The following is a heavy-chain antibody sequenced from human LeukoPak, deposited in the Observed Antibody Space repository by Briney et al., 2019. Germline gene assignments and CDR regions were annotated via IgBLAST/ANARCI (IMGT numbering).Heavy chain of an antibody. CDR2: IYHSGSA. V-gene: IGHV4-4*07. CDR3: ARGDGVASASGGVDP. D-gene: IGHD6-13*01. Sequence: SETLSLTCTVSGGSINNYYWSWIRQPAGKGLERIGRIYHSGSADVTPSLKSRATISADRSKNQFSLKLSSVTAADTAVYYCARGDGVASASGGVDPWGQGTLVTVTS. CDR1: GGSINNYY. J-gene: IGHJ5*02.